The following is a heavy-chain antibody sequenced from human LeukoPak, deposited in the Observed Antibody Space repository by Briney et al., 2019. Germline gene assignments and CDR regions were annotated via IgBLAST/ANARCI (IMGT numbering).Heavy chain of an antibody. V-gene: IGHV1-46*02. Sequence: SVKVSCKASGYTXNSYYMHLVRQAPGQGLEWMGIINPSGGSTSYAQKFQGRVTMTRDTSTSTVYMELSSLRSEDTAVYYCARESYGEEDNWGQGTLVTVSS. CDR3: ARESYGEEDN. J-gene: IGHJ4*02. D-gene: IGHD4-17*01. CDR1: GYTXNSYY. CDR2: INPSGGST.